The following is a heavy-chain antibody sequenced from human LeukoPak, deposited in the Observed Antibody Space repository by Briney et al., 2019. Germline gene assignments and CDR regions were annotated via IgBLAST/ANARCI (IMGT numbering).Heavy chain of an antibody. CDR3: ARRGYSYGNFDY. V-gene: IGHV4-59*08. J-gene: IGHJ4*02. Sequence: SETLSLTCTDSGGSIISYYWSWIRQPPGKGLEWIGYVYYSGSTNYNPSLKSRVTISVDTSKNQFSLKLSSVTAADTAVYYCARRGYSYGNFDYWGQGTLVTVSS. CDR1: GGSIISYY. CDR2: VYYSGST. D-gene: IGHD5-18*01.